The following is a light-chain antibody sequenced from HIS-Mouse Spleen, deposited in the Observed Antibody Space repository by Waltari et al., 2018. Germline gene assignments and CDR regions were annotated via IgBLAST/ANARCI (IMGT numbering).Light chain of an antibody. CDR2: DVS. CDR1: STDVGGYNY. V-gene: IGLV2-14*03. Sequence: QSALTQPSSVSGSPVHAITIPFPGTSTDVGGYNYGSWYQQHPGKAPKLMIYDVSNRPSGVSNRFSGSKSGNTASLTISGLQAEDEADYYCSSYTSSSTYVFGTGTKVTVL. CDR3: SSYTSSSTYV. J-gene: IGLJ1*01.